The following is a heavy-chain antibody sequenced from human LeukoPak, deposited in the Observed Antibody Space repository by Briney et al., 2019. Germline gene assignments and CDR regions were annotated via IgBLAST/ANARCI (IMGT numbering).Heavy chain of an antibody. CDR3: ARGLYSGSYPDAFDI. J-gene: IGHJ3*02. CDR2: IYDSGST. Sequence: SETLSLTCTVSGGSIRSSYYYWGWIRQPPGKGLEWIGSIYDSGSTYYNPSLKSRVTISVDTSKNQFSLKLSSVTAADTAVYYCARGLYSGSYPDAFDIWGQGTMVTVSS. V-gene: IGHV4-39*07. D-gene: IGHD1-26*01. CDR1: GGSIRSSYYY.